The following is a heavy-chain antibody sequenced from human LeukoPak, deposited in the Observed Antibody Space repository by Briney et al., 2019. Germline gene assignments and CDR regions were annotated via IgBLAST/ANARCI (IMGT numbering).Heavy chain of an antibody. CDR1: GGSFSGYY. CDR2: INHSGST. CDR3: AREPMIAFDI. V-gene: IGHV4-34*01. J-gene: IGHJ3*02. D-gene: IGHD3-22*01. Sequence: PSETLSLTCAVYGGSFSGYYWSWIRQPPGKGLEWIGEINHSGSTNYNPSLKSRVTISVDTSKNQFSLKLSSVTAADTAVYYCAREPMIAFDIWGQGTMVTVSS.